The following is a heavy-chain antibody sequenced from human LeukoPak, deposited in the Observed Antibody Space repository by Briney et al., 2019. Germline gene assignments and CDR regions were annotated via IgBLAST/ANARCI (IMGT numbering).Heavy chain of an antibody. CDR2: IYYSGST. V-gene: IGHV4-39*01. D-gene: IGHD1-26*01. CDR3: ARRGYSGSYVDY. CDR1: GGSISSSSYY. J-gene: IGHJ4*02. Sequence: SQTLSLTCTVSGGSISSSSYYWGWIRQPPGKGREWIGSIYYSGSTYYNPSLKSRVTISVDTSKNQFSLKLSSVTAADTAVYYCARRGYSGSYVDYWGQGTLVTVSS.